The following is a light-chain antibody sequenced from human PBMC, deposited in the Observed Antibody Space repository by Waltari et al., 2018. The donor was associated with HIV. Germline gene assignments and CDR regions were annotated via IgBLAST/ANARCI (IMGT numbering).Light chain of an antibody. V-gene: IGLV1-47*01. CDR2: RNN. CDR1: SSNIGSNY. J-gene: IGLJ3*02. CDR3: YSTESNGNHRV. Sequence: QSVLTQPPSASGTPGQRVTISCSGSSSNIGSNYVYWYQQLPGTAPKLLIYRNNQRPSGVPDRFSGSKSGTSASLAISGLRSEDEADYYCYSTESNGNHRVFGGGTKLTVL.